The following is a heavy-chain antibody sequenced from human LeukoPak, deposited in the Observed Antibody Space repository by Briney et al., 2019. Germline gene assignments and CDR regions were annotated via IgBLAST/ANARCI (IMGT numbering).Heavy chain of an antibody. V-gene: IGHV4-39*01. CDR3: ARLRRNYSDS. CDR2: MYYSGNS. J-gene: IGHJ4*02. Sequence: SETLSLTCAVAGGSISSTNYYWGWIRQPPGRGLEWIGHMYYSGNSFYNPSLKSRVTISVDTSKNQFSLKLSSVTAADTAVYYCARLRRNYSDSWGQGSLVSVSS. CDR1: GGSISSTNYY.